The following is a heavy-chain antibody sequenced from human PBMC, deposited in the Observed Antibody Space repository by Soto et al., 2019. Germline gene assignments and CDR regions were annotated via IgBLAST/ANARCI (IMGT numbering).Heavy chain of an antibody. CDR2: IIPIFGTA. CDR3: ARGQLERRRSNYYYGMDV. Sequence: SVKVSCKASGGTFSSYAISWVRQAPGQGLEWMGGIIPIFGTANYAQKFQGRVTITADESTSTAYMELSSLRSEDTAVYYCARGQLERRRSNYYYGMDVWGQGTTVTVSS. CDR1: GGTFSSYA. V-gene: IGHV1-69*13. D-gene: IGHD1-1*01. J-gene: IGHJ6*02.